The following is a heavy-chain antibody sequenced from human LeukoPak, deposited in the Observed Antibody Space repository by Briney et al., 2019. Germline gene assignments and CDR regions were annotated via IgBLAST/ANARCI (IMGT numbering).Heavy chain of an antibody. CDR2: ISYDGSNE. Sequence: GRSLRLSCAASGFTFSTYAIHWVRQAPGRGLEWVAVISYDGSNEYYAGSVKGRFTISRDNSKNTLYLQMNSLRGEDTAVYYCARDGAVDTSMVTSFDYWGQGTLVTVSS. V-gene: IGHV3-30*04. CDR1: GFTFSTYA. J-gene: IGHJ4*02. D-gene: IGHD5-18*01. CDR3: ARDGAVDTSMVTSFDY.